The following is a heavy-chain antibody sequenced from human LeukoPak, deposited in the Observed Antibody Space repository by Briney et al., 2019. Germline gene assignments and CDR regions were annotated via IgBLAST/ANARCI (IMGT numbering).Heavy chain of an antibody. D-gene: IGHD1-26*01. V-gene: IGHV1-2*02. J-gene: IGHJ3*02. CDR1: GYTFTGYY. Sequence: ASVKVSCKASGYTFTGYYIHWVRQAPGQGLEWMGWINPNSGGTNYAQKFQGRVTMTRDTSISTAYMELSSLRSEDTAVYYCATDTVGAFDIWGQGTMVTVSS. CDR3: ATDTVGAFDI. CDR2: INPNSGGT.